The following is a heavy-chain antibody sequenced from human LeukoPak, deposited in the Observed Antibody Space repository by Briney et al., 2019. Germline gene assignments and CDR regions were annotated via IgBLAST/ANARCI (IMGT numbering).Heavy chain of an antibody. D-gene: IGHD1-14*01. CDR2: IYYNGRT. Sequence: SETLSLTCTVSGGSISTYYWSWIRQPPGKGLEWIGYIYYNGRTKYNPSLESRVTISLDTSKNQFSLKLRSVTAADTAVYYCARDRASYNRYLWGQGTLVTVSS. CDR3: ARDRASYNRYL. CDR1: GGSISTYY. V-gene: IGHV4-59*01. J-gene: IGHJ4*02.